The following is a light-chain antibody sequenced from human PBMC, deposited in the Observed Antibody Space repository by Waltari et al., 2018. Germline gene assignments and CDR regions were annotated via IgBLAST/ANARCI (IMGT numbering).Light chain of an antibody. V-gene: IGKV3-20*01. Sequence: EIVLTQSPGTLSLSPGERATLSCRASQSVSSSYLAWYQQKPGQAPRLLIYGASSRATGIPDRFSGSGSGTDFTLTISRLEPEDFAVYYCQQYGSSPPWVTFGPGTKVGTK. J-gene: IGKJ3*01. CDR2: GAS. CDR3: QQYGSSPPWVT. CDR1: QSVSSSY.